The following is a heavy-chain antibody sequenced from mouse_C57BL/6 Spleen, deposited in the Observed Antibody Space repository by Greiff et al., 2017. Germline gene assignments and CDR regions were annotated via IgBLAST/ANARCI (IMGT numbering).Heavy chain of an antibody. CDR2: ISSGGDYI. D-gene: IGHD2-4*01. CDR3: TRDPPLYYDYAWFAY. CDR1: GFTFSSYA. V-gene: IGHV5-9-1*02. J-gene: IGHJ3*01. Sequence: EVMLVESGEGLVKPGGSLKLSCAASGFTFSSYAMSWVRQTPEKRLEWVAYISSGGDYIYYADTVKGRFTISRDNARNTLYLQMSSLKSEDTAMYYCTRDPPLYYDYAWFAYWGQGTLVTVSA.